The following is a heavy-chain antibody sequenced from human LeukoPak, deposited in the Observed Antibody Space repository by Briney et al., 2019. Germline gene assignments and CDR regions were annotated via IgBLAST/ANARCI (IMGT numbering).Heavy chain of an antibody. J-gene: IGHJ5*02. CDR1: GGSFSGYY. D-gene: IGHD3-3*01. Sequence: PSETLSLTCAVYGGSFSGYYWSWIRQPPGKGLEWIGEINHSGSTNYNPSLKSRVTISVDTSKNQFSLKLSSVTAAEAAVYYCARAITSASSISIFGVVTVYTWFDPWGQGTLVTVSS. CDR2: INHSGST. V-gene: IGHV4-34*01. CDR3: ARAITSASSISIFGVVTVYTWFDP.